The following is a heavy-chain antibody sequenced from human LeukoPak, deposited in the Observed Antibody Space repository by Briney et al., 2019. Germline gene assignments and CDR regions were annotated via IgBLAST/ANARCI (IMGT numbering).Heavy chain of an antibody. CDR3: ARLQSRGLAGRF. D-gene: IGHD3/OR15-3a*01. V-gene: IGHV4-39*01. Sequence: SETLSLTCTVSGDSISRSIYSWGWIRQPPGKRLEWIGSIYYSGSTYYNPSLKSLVIISLDTSKNQFPLKLSSVTAADTAVYCCARLQSRGLAGRFWGQGALVTVSS. CDR1: GDSISRSIYS. CDR2: IYYSGST. J-gene: IGHJ4*02.